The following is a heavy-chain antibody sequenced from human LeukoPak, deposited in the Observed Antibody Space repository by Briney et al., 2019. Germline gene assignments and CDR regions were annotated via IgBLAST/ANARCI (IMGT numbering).Heavy chain of an antibody. CDR3: ARAPWRYSYGYNY. Sequence: SETLSLTCAVYGGSFSGYHWSWIRQPPGKGLEWIGEINHSGSTNYNPSLKGRVTISVDTSKNQFSLKLSSVTAADTAVYYCARAPWRYSYGYNYWGQGTRVTVSS. D-gene: IGHD5-18*01. V-gene: IGHV4-34*01. CDR2: INHSGST. CDR1: GGSFSGYH. J-gene: IGHJ4*02.